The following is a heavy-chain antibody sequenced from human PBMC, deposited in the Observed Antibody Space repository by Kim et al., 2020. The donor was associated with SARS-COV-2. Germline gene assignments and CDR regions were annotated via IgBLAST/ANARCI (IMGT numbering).Heavy chain of an antibody. CDR3: TSLTVTHNPIDWYFDL. V-gene: IGHV3-49*04. CDR1: GFTFGDYA. CDR2: IRSKAYGGTT. D-gene: IGHD4-17*01. Sequence: GGSLRLSCTASGFTFGDYAMSWVRQAPGKGLEWVGFIRSKAYGGTTEYAASVKGRFTISRDDSKSIAYLQMKSLKTEDTAVYYCTSLTVTHNPIDWYFDLWGRGTLVTVSS. J-gene: IGHJ2*01.